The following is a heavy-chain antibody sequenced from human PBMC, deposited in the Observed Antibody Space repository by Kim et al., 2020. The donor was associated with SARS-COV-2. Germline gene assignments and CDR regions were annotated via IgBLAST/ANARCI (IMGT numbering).Heavy chain of an antibody. Sequence: ASVKVSCKASGYTFTNYHMHWVRLAPGQGLEWMAIINPISGHTRYAQKFQGRVTMTWDTSTSTFYMELSSLRSEDTALYSCARDSGTWALDIWGQGTMVTVSS. CDR1: GYTFTNYH. J-gene: IGHJ3*02. CDR3: ARDSGTWALDI. D-gene: IGHD5-12*01. V-gene: IGHV1-46*01. CDR2: INPISGHT.